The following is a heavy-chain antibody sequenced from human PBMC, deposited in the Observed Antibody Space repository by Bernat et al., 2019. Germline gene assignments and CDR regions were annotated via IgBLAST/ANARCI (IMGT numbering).Heavy chain of an antibody. D-gene: IGHD3-3*01. Sequence: EVQLVESGGGLVKPGGSLRLSCAASGFTFSNAWMSWVRQAPGKGLEWVGRIKSKTDGGTTDYAAPVKGRFTISRDDSKNTLYLQMNSLKTEDTAVYDCTTEDDCWSGFAFDIWGQGTMVTVSS. CDR3: TTEDDCWSGFAFDI. CDR2: IKSKTDGGTT. CDR1: GFTFSNAW. V-gene: IGHV3-15*01. J-gene: IGHJ3*02.